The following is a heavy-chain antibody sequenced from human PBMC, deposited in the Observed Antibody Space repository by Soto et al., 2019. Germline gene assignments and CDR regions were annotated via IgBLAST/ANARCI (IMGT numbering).Heavy chain of an antibody. CDR1: GVSFSGYY. J-gene: IGHJ4*02. D-gene: IGHD3-10*01. CDR2: IYYSGST. V-gene: IGHV4-39*01. CDR3: ARHVYGSGSDYFDY. Sequence: PSETLSLTCAVSGVSFSGYYWSWIRQPPGKGLEWIGSIYYSGSTYYNPSLKSRVTISVDTSKNQFSLKLSSVTAADTAVYYCARHVYGSGSDYFDYWGQGTLVTVSS.